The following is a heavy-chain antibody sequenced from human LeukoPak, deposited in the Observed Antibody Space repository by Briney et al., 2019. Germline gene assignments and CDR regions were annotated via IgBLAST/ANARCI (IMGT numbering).Heavy chain of an antibody. D-gene: IGHD3-3*01. Sequence: SQTPSLTCAISGDSVSSNSAAWNWIRQSPTRGLEWQGRTYYRSKWYNYYAVSVKSRITINPDTSKNQFSLQLNSLTPEDTAVYYCARDTRITIFGVVGWFDPWGQGTLVTVSS. CDR1: GDSVSSNSAA. J-gene: IGHJ5*02. CDR2: TYYRSKWYN. CDR3: ARDTRITIFGVVGWFDP. V-gene: IGHV6-1*01.